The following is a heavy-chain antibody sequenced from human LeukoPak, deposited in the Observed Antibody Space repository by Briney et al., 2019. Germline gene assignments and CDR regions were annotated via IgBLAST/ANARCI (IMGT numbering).Heavy chain of an antibody. Sequence: SETLSLTCTVSGVSISSSNSYWGWIRQPPGKGLEWIGSIYYTGNTYCNASLKSRVTISIDTSKNQISLRLTSVTATDTAVYYCARQTGSGLFILPGGQGTLVTVSS. CDR2: IYYTGNT. CDR1: GVSISSSNSY. V-gene: IGHV4-39*01. J-gene: IGHJ4*02. D-gene: IGHD3/OR15-3a*01. CDR3: ARQTGSGLFILP.